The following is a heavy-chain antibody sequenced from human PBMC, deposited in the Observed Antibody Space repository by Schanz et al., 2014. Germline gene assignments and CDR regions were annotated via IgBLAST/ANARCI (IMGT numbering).Heavy chain of an antibody. CDR1: GFTFSAYA. Sequence: EVQLLESGGGLVQPGGSLRLSCAASGFTFSAYAMTWVRQIPGRGLEWVSYIGNGGVTIYYADSVKGRFTISRDNSKNPLYLQMNSLRAEDTAVYYCARIGGSVFDYWAQGTLVTVSS. J-gene: IGHJ4*02. CDR2: IGNGGVTI. CDR3: ARIGGSVFDY. V-gene: IGHV3-48*04. D-gene: IGHD3-10*01.